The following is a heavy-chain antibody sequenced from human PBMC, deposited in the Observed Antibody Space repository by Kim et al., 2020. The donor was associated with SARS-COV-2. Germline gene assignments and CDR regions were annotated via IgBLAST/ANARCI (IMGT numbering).Heavy chain of an antibody. J-gene: IGHJ4*02. V-gene: IGHV3-11*01. Sequence: ASVKGRFTISRDNAKNSLYLQMNSLSAEDTAVYYCARALDSEGYGDSLDYWGQGTLVTVSS. D-gene: IGHD2-15*01. CDR3: ARALDSEGYGDSLDY.